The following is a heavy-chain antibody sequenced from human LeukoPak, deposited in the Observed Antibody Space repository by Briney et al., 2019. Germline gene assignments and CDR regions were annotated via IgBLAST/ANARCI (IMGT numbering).Heavy chain of an antibody. Sequence: SETLSLTCDVSGGYISSSNWWAWVRQSPGKGLEWIGEIYHTGKINYNPALKSRVTLSVDKSNNQFSLKFRSLTAADTAVYYCAKEGGYYSSSWFIDFWGPGTLVTVSS. CDR3: AKEGGYYSSSWFIDF. CDR2: IYHTGKI. J-gene: IGHJ4*02. D-gene: IGHD6-13*01. CDR1: GGYISSSNW. V-gene: IGHV4-4*02.